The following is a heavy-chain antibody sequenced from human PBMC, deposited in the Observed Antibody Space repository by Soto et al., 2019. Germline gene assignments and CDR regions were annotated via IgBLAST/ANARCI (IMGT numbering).Heavy chain of an antibody. J-gene: IGHJ6*04. CDR1: GYIFVNYG. CDR3: VMENISVPPPPQDG. CDR2: ISPYTGNT. V-gene: IGHV1-18*01. Sequence: QVQLVQSGDEVKKPGASVKVSCKASGYIFVNYGIAWVRQAPGQGLEWMGWISPYTGNTHSATKVQGRLTMTTDTPPTPPNRARGTLTSDNTAVYSWVMENISVPPPPQDGGGKGPPSTFSS. D-gene: IGHD3-9*01.